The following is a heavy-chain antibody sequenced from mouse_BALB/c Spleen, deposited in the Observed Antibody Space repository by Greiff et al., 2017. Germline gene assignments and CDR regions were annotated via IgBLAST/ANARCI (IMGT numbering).Heavy chain of an antibody. CDR2: IDPENGDT. CDR3: KGFDFDY. Sequence: VQLQQSGAELVRPGALVKLSCKASGFNIKDYYMHWVKQRPEQGLEWIGWIDPENGDTEYAPKFQGKATMTADTSSNTAYLQLSSLTSEDTAVYYCKGFDFDYWGQGTTLTVSS. J-gene: IGHJ2*01. V-gene: IGHV14-4*02. CDR1: GFNIKDYY.